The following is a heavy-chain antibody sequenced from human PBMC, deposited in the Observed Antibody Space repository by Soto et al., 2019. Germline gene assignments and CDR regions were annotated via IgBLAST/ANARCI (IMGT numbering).Heavy chain of an antibody. CDR3: ANHGGYCSSTSGPAFDY. Sequence: SGGSLRLSCAASGFPFSIYAMSLVRQAPGKGLEWVSSISVSGGSTYYADSVKGRFTISRDNSKNTLYLQMNSLRAEDTAVYYCANHGGYCSSTSGPAFDYWGQGTLVTVSS. CDR2: ISVSGGST. V-gene: IGHV3-23*01. CDR1: GFPFSIYA. J-gene: IGHJ4*02. D-gene: IGHD2-2*01.